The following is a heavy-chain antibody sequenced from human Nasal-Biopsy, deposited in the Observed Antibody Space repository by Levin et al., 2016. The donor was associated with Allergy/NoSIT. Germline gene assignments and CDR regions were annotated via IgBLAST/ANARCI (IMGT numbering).Heavy chain of an antibody. D-gene: IGHD2-8*01. J-gene: IGHJ6*02. V-gene: IGHV3-53*01. CDR2: IYKGGGR. CDR3: VRNNDYYYFGMDV. CDR1: GFNVYYEY. Sequence: GESLKISCAVSGFNVYYEYMTWVRQAAGKGLEWVSVIYKGGGRYYADSVKGRFTISRDTEKNYVFLQMNSLRAEDTAVYYCVRNNDYYYFGMDVWGQGTTVTVSS.